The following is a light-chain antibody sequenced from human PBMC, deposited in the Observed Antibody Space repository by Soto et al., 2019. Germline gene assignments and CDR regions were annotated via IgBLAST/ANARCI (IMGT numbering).Light chain of an antibody. J-gene: IGKJ4*01. CDR2: FAS. V-gene: IGKV3-11*01. CDR3: QQRHDWPPT. Sequence: DIVLTQSPATLSLSPAQRATLSCQASQSVSSFLAWYQQRPGQAPRLLIYFASNRAAGVSPRFSGSGSGTDFTLTIRSLEPEEFAVYSCQQRHDWPPTFGGGT. CDR1: QSVSSF.